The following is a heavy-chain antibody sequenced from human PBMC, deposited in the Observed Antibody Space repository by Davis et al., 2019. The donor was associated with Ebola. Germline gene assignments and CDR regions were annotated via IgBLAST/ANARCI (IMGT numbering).Heavy chain of an antibody. Sequence: GESLKISCAASGLHLRTHWMSWVRQAPGKGPEWVANIKQDGSETYHVDSVRGRFTTSRDNANNSLYLQMNSLRADDTAVYYCARSFSGYLDLWGRGTRVTVSS. V-gene: IGHV3-7*03. CDR1: GLHLRTHW. CDR3: ARSFSGYLDL. D-gene: IGHD1-14*01. CDR2: IKQDGSET. J-gene: IGHJ2*01.